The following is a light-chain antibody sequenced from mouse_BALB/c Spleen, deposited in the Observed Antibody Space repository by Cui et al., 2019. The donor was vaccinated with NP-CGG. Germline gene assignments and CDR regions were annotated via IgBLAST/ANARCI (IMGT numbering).Light chain of an antibody. CDR3: ALWYSNHWV. CDR1: TGAVTTNNY. J-gene: IGLJ1*01. V-gene: IGLV1*01. Sequence: QAVVTQKSALTTSPRETVTLTCRLSTGAVTTNNYANWVQEKPDHLFTGLICGTNNRAPGVPARFSGSLIGDKAALTIPGAQTEDEAIYFCALWYSNHWVFGGGTKLTVL. CDR2: GTN.